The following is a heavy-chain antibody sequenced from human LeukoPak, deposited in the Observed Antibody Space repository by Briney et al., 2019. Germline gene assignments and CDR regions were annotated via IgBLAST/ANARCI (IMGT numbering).Heavy chain of an antibody. CDR1: GFSLTTNRDG. Sequence: SGPTLVNPTQTLTLTCSFSGFSLTTNRDGVGWIRQPPGKGLEWLALIYGDNEKRYSPSLKTRFTITKDGSKNQVVFTMTNMDPVDTATYFCAHFAYNSGWNPFDSWGQGTLVTVSS. J-gene: IGHJ5*01. V-gene: IGHV2-5*02. CDR2: IYGDNEK. D-gene: IGHD3-22*01. CDR3: AHFAYNSGWNPFDS.